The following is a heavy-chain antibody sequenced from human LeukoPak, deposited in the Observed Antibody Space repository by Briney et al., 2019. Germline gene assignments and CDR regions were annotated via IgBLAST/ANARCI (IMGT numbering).Heavy chain of an antibody. Sequence: GGSLRLSCAASGFTVSSNYMSWVRQAPGKGLEWVAVISYDGSYKYYADSVKGRFTISRDNSKNTLYLQMNSLRAEDTAVYYCARLQWLVADAPNDYWGQGTLVTVSS. D-gene: IGHD6-19*01. CDR3: ARLQWLVADAPNDY. CDR2: ISYDGSYK. CDR1: GFTVSSNY. J-gene: IGHJ4*02. V-gene: IGHV3-30*03.